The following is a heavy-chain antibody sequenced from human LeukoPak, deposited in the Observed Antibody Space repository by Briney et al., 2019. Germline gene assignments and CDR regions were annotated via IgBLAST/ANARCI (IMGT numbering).Heavy chain of an antibody. CDR1: GYTFTSYG. CDR2: SSAYNGNT. Sequence: ASVKVSCKASGYTFTSYGISWVRQAPGQGLEWMGWSSAYNGNTNYAQKLQGRVTMTTDTSTSTAYMELRSLRSDDTAVYYCATSGYDYPDNYYYYGMDVWGQGTTVTVSS. V-gene: IGHV1-18*01. J-gene: IGHJ6*02. D-gene: IGHD5-12*01. CDR3: ATSGYDYPDNYYYYGMDV.